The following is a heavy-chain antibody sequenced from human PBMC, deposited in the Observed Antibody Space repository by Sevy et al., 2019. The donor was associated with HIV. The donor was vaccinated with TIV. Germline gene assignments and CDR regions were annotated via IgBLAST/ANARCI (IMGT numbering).Heavy chain of an antibody. CDR3: ERQGHDPVVMRGSLGHYYSEMDV. D-gene: IGHD2-8*01. V-gene: IGHV3-11*04. J-gene: IGHJ6*02. Sequence: SLRLSCAASGFTFSDYYMTWFRQAPGKGLEWVSYISSSRRIIYNTDSVKGRFTISRDNAKNSLFLQMNRLRAEDTAVYYCERQGHDPVVMRGSLGHYYSEMDVWGQGTAVPVSS. CDR1: GFTFSDYY. CDR2: ISSSRRII.